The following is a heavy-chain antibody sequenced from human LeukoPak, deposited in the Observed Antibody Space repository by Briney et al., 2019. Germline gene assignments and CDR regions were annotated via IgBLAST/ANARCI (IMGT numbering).Heavy chain of an antibody. CDR1: GFTFTGYA. J-gene: IGHJ6*02. CDR2: ISTTGDNT. Sequence: PGGSLRLSCAASGFTFTGYAMNWVRQAPGKGLEWVSAISTTGDNTDYADSVKGRFTVPRDNSKNTLYLQMDSLSAEDTAVYYCAKDHYGGNHYYFGMDVWGQGTTVTVSS. D-gene: IGHD4-23*01. CDR3: AKDHYGGNHYYFGMDV. V-gene: IGHV3-23*01.